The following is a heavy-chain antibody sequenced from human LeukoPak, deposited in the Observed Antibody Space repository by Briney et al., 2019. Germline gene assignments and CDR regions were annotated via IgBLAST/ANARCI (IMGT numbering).Heavy chain of an antibody. V-gene: IGHV1-18*01. J-gene: IGHJ4*02. Sequence: ASVKVSCKASGYTFTSYGISWVRQAPGQGLEWMGWISAYNGNTNYAQKLQGRVTMTRDTSTSTVYMELSSLRSDDTAVYYCARDRDRLLRSFDYWGQGTLVTVSS. D-gene: IGHD3-3*01. CDR2: ISAYNGNT. CDR3: ARDRDRLLRSFDY. CDR1: GYTFTSYG.